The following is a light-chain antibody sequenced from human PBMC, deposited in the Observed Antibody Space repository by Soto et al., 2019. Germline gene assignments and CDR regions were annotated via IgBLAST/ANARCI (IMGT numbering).Light chain of an antibody. J-gene: IGKJ4*01. CDR1: QGVSSW. V-gene: IGKV1-12*01. Sequence: DIQMTQSPSSVSASVGDRVTITCRASQGVSSWLGWYQQKPGKAPKLLIHAAPSLQSGVPSRFSGSGSGTDFTLTSSSLQPEDFATYCQQANSFPPTFGGGTKVEIK. CDR2: AAP. CDR3: QQANSFPPT.